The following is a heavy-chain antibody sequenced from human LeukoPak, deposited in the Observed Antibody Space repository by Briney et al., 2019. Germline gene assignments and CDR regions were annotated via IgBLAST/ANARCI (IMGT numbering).Heavy chain of an antibody. CDR3: ALELVVPAALERLNAFDI. V-gene: IGHV4-34*01. Sequence: PSETLSLTCAVSGGSFRGFRWHWIRQPPGKGPEWIWEINHSGGTTYNPSLKSRVTISVDTSKIQFSLNLTSVTAADTAVYYCALELVVPAALERLNAFDIWGHGTMVTVSS. J-gene: IGHJ3*02. CDR1: GGSFRGFR. D-gene: IGHD2-2*01. CDR2: INHSGGT.